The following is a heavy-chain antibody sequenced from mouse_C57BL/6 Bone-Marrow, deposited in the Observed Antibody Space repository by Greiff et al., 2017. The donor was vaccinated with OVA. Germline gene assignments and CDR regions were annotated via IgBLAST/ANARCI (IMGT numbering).Heavy chain of an antibody. V-gene: IGHV14-4*01. CDR2: IDPENGGT. CDR1: GFNIKDDY. J-gene: IGHJ2*01. Sequence: VQLKQSGAELVRPGASVKLSCTASGFNIKDDYMHWVKQRPEQGLEWIGWIDPENGGTEYASKFQGKATITADTSSSTAYLQLSRLTSEDTAVDYCTTYGNFDYWGQGTTLTVSS. D-gene: IGHD2-1*01. CDR3: TTYGNFDY.